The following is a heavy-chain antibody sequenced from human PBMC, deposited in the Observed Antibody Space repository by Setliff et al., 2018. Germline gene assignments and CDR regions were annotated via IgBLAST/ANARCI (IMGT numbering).Heavy chain of an antibody. CDR3: AGGRRYDYGWDYYYDSSGYYDY. D-gene: IGHD3-22*01. CDR1: GGSISSGDYY. V-gene: IGHV4-30-4*08. CDR2: IYSSGST. J-gene: IGHJ4*02. Sequence: SETLSLTCTVSGGSISSGDYYWSWIRQPPGKGLEWVGYIYSSGSTYYNPSLKSRVSISVDTSKNQFSLKLSSVTAADTAVYYCAGGRRYDYGWDYYYDSSGYYDYWGQGTLVTVSS.